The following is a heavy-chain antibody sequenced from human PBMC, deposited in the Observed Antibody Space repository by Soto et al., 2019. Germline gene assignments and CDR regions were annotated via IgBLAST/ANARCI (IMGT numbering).Heavy chain of an antibody. Sequence: PSETLSLTCTVSGASTSDSYWTWIRQPSGKGLEWIGYIHSSGNTDFNPTVKGRLTISLDTSKNQFYLNSISVTAADAAKYFCARVCSGGCYYAVDVWGPGTAVTVSS. CDR1: GASTSDSY. J-gene: IGHJ6*02. V-gene: IGHV4-59*01. D-gene: IGHD2-15*01. CDR2: IHSSGNT. CDR3: ARVCSGGCYYAVDV.